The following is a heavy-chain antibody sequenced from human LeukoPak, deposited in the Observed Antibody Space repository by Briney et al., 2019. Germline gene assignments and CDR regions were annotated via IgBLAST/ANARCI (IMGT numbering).Heavy chain of an antibody. CDR1: GFTFSTYS. V-gene: IGHV3-66*01. J-gene: IGHJ4*02. CDR3: ARGTLIVGYFDY. D-gene: IGHD3-22*01. Sequence: PGGSLRLSCAASGFTFSTYSMNWVRQTPGKGLEWVSVIYSGDRAYYADSVKDRFTISRDNSKNTLYLQMKSLRAEDTAVYFCARGTLIVGYFDYWGQGTLVTVSS. CDR2: IYSGDRA.